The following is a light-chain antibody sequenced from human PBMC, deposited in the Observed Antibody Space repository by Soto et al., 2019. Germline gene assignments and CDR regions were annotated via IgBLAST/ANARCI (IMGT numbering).Light chain of an antibody. V-gene: IGKV3-15*01. CDR2: GAS. CDR3: QQYDNRSPLT. J-gene: IGKJ4*01. Sequence: EVVMTQFPATLSVSPGGRATLSCRASQSVWSNLAWYQQKPGQAPRLLIYGASTRATGVPAKFSGSGSGTEFTLTISSLQTEDFGVYYCQQYDNRSPLTIGGRTKVEI. CDR1: QSVWSN.